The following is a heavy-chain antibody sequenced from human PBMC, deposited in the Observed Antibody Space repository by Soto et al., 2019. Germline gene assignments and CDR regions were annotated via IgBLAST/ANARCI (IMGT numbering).Heavy chain of an antibody. V-gene: IGHV3-23*01. J-gene: IGHJ3*02. CDR3: AKDLDYYDSSGPDAFDI. Sequence: GGSLRLSCAASGFTFSSYAMSWVRQAPWKGLEWVSAISGSGGRTYYADSVKGRFTISRDNSKNTLYLQMNSLRAEDTAVYYCAKDLDYYDSSGPDAFDIWGQGTTVTVSS. D-gene: IGHD3-22*01. CDR1: GFTFSSYA. CDR2: ISGSGGRT.